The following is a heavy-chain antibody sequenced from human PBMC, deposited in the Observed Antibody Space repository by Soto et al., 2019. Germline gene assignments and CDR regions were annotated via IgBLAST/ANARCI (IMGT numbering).Heavy chain of an antibody. CDR1: GGSFYDYY. Sequence: ASETLSLTCAVYGGSFYDYYWSWIRQPPGKGLEWIGEINHGGTINYNPSLESRVTISVDTSKNQFSLSLSSVTAADTAVYYCARGRVGDTHWNWFGPWGQGTLVTVSS. CDR3: ARGRVGDTHWNWFGP. V-gene: IGHV4-34*01. J-gene: IGHJ5*02. D-gene: IGHD1-26*01. CDR2: INHGGTI.